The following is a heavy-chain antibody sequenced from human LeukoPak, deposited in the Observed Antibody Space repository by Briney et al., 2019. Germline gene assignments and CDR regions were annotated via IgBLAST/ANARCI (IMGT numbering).Heavy chain of an antibody. CDR2: IYDSGST. J-gene: IGHJ2*01. V-gene: IGHV4-39*01. Sequence: PSETLSLTCTVSGGSIRSSYYYWGWIRQPPGKGLEWIGSIYDSGSTYYNPSLKSRVTISVDTSKNQFSLKLNSVTAADTAVYYCARVPPGVYDILTGEDSNWYFDLWGRGTLVTVSS. CDR1: GGSIRSSYYY. CDR3: ARVPPGVYDILTGEDSNWYFDL. D-gene: IGHD3-9*01.